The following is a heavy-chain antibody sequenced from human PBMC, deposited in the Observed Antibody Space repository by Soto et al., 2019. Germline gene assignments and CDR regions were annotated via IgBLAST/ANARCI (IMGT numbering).Heavy chain of an antibody. CDR3: SRESKDLTSHFDY. Sequence: EVQLVESGGGLVKPGGSLRLSCAASGFTFTRYSMNWVRQAPGKGLEWVSSISSTTNYIYYGDSMKGRFTLSRDNAKNSLYLEMNSLRAEDMAVHYCSRESKDLTSHFDYWGQGTLATVSS. CDR2: ISSTTNYI. CDR1: GFTFTRYS. V-gene: IGHV3-21*06. J-gene: IGHJ4*02.